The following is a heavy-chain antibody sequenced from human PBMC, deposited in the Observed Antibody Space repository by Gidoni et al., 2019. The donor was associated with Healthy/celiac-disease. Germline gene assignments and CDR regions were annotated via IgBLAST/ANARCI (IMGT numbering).Heavy chain of an antibody. D-gene: IGHD3-10*01. CDR3: SGVLWFGDNYFDY. CDR1: GGSISSRGYY. Sequence: QVQLQESGPGLLKPSLTLSLTCTVPGGSISSRGYYWSWIRQHPGKGLEWLGYIYYSGSTYYNPSLKSRVTISVDTSKNQFSLKLSSVTAADTAVYYCSGVLWFGDNYFDYWGQGTLVTVSS. CDR2: IYYSGST. J-gene: IGHJ4*02. V-gene: IGHV4-31*03.